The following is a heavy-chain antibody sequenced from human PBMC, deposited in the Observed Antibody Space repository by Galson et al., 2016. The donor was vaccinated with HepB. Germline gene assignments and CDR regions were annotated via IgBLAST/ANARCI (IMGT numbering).Heavy chain of an antibody. J-gene: IGHJ6*02. V-gene: IGHV3-74*03. CDR1: GFTFSSYW. Sequence: SLRLSCAASGFTFSSYWMNWVRQAPGKGLVWVSRINNDGSNTTYADSVKGRFTISRDNAKNTLYLQMNSLRAEDTALYYCAKRMSYSYYYAMDIWAQGTTAAVSS. CDR3: AKRMSYSYYYAMDI. CDR2: INNDGSNT. D-gene: IGHD2-15*01.